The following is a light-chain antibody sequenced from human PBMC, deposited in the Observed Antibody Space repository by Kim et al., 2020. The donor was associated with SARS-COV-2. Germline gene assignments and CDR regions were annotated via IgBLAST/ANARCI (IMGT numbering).Light chain of an antibody. CDR2: MAS. CDR3: QQGNAFPLT. J-gene: IGKJ4*01. V-gene: IGKV1-5*03. CDR1: ENINKW. Sequence: DIQMTQSPSTLSASVGDRVTITCRASENINKWLVWYQQKPGKAPKVLIYMASSLESGVPSRFSGSGSGTEFSLTISSLQPDDFATYYCQQGNAFPLTFGGGTKVDIK.